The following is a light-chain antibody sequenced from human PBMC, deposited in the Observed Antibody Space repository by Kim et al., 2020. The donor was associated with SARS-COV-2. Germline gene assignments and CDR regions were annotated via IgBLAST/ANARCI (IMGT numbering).Light chain of an antibody. CDR2: GNS. CDR3: QSYDSSLSASVV. CDR1: IPNAGAGYN. J-gene: IGLJ2*01. V-gene: IGLV1-40*01. Sequence: TFSRPGTIPNAGAGYNVHRYQQLPGTPPKLPIHGNSNRPSGVPDRSSGSESGTLASLAITGLQADDASNYYCQSYDSSLSASVVFGGGTQLTVL.